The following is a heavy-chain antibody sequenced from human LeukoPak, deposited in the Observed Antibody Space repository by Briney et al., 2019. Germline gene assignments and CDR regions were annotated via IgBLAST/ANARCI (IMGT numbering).Heavy chain of an antibody. J-gene: IGHJ3*02. Sequence: GGSQRLSCAASGFTFSSYAMSWVRQAPGKGLEWVSAISGSGGRTNYADSVKGRFTISRDNSKNTLYLQMNSLRAEDTAVYYCARGRGINDFWSGYSDAFDIWGQGTMVTVSS. CDR2: ISGSGGRT. V-gene: IGHV3-23*01. D-gene: IGHD3-3*01. CDR1: GFTFSSYA. CDR3: ARGRGINDFWSGYSDAFDI.